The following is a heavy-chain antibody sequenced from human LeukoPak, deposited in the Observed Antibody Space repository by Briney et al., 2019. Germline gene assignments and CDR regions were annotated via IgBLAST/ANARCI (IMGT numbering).Heavy chain of an antibody. Sequence: EASVKVSCKASGYTFTSYYMHWVRQAPGPGLEWMGIINPSGGSTSYAQKFQGRVTMTRDTSTSTVYMELSSLRSEDTAVYYCARGGQQQHLASPWVDAFDIWGQGTMVTVSS. J-gene: IGHJ3*02. CDR3: ARGGQQQHLASPWVDAFDI. V-gene: IGHV1-46*01. CDR2: INPSGGST. CDR1: GYTFTSYY. D-gene: IGHD6-13*01.